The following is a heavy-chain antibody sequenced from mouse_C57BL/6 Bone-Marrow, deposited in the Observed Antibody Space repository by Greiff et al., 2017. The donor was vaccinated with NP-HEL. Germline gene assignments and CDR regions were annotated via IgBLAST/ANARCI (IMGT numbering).Heavy chain of an antibody. CDR3: ASPFYGTGAMDY. Sequence: EVQLQESGPGLVKPSQSLSLTCSVTGYSITSGYYWNWIRQFPGNKLEWMGYISYDGSNNYNPSLKNRISITRDTSKNQFFLKLNSVTTEDTATYYWASPFYGTGAMDYWGQGTSVTVSS. CDR2: ISYDGSN. V-gene: IGHV3-6*01. D-gene: IGHD2-10*01. CDR1: GYSITSGYY. J-gene: IGHJ4*01.